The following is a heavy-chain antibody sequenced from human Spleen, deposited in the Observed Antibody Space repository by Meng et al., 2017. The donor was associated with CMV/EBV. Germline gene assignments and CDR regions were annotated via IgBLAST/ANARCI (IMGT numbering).Heavy chain of an antibody. Sequence: GSLRLSCTVSGGSISNYYWSWIRQPPGKGLEWIGYIYYRGSTNYNPSLRSRVTISVDTSKNQFSLKLSSVTAADTAVYYCARDKLLGYSSSWLPDYYYYYGMDVWGQGTTVTVSS. CDR3: ARDKLLGYSSSWLPDYYYYYGMDV. CDR2: IYYRGST. CDR1: GGSISNYY. D-gene: IGHD6-13*01. V-gene: IGHV4-59*12. J-gene: IGHJ6*02.